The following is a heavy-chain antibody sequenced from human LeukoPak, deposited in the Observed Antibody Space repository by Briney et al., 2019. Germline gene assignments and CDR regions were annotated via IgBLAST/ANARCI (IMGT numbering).Heavy chain of an antibody. J-gene: IGHJ4*02. V-gene: IGHV3-53*01. CDR1: GFTVSSSY. CDR3: ARGGSITMVRGFTFDY. CDR2: IYSGGST. D-gene: IGHD3-10*01. Sequence: PGGSLRLSCAASGFTVSSSYMSWVRQAPGKGLEWVSVIYSGGSTYYADSVKGRFTISRDNSKNTLYLQMNSLRAEDTAVYYCARGGSITMVRGFTFDYWGQGTLVTVSS.